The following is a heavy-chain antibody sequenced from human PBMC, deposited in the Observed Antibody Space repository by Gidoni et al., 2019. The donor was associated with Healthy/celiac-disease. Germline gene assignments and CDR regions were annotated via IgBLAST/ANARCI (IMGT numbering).Heavy chain of an antibody. D-gene: IGHD6-13*01. J-gene: IGHJ4*02. CDR2: ISYDGSNK. Sequence: QVQLVESGGGVVQPGRSLRLSCAASGFTFSSYAMHWVRQAPGKGLEWVAVISYDGSNKYYADSVKGRFTISRDNSKNTLYLQMNSLRAEDTAVYYCARIFIAAAGPLFDYWGQGTLVTVSS. V-gene: IGHV3-30*04. CDR1: GFTFSSYA. CDR3: ARIFIAAAGPLFDY.